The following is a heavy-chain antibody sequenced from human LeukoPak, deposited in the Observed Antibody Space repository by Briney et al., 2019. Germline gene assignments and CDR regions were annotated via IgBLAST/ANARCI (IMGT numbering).Heavy chain of an antibody. J-gene: IGHJ5*02. CDR2: IYTSGST. CDR3: ARGAMEGPLNWFDP. D-gene: IGHD3-3*01. CDR1: GCSISSYY. V-gene: IGHV4-4*07. Sequence: SETLSLTCTVSGCSISSYYWSWIRQPAGKGLEWIGRIYTSGSTNYNPSLKSRVTMSVDTSKNQFSLKLSSVTAADTAVHYCARGAMEGPLNWFDPWGQGTLVTVSS.